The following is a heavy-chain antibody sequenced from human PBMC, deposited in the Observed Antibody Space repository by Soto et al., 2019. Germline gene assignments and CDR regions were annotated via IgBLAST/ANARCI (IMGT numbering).Heavy chain of an antibody. CDR1: GYSFTTYW. J-gene: IGHJ4*02. CDR2: IYPGDSDI. D-gene: IGHD3-16*01. Sequence: VDSLKISCKCSGYSFTTYWIAWVRQMPGKGLEWMGIIYPGDSDIRYSPSFQGQVTISADKSITTAYLQWSSLKASDTAMYYCARQELGVGPVHWGQGTVVTVSS. CDR3: ARQELGVGPVH. V-gene: IGHV5-51*01.